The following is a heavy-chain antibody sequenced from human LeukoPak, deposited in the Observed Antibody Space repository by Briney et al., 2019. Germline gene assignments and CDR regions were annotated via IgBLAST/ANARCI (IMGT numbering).Heavy chain of an antibody. CDR1: GFTVNSNY. Sequence: GGSLRLSCAASGFTVNSNYMSWVRQAPGKGLEWVSVIYSGGSTYYADSVKGRFTISRDNSKNTLYLQMNSLRAEDPAVYYCAGMYFSQYLQHWGQGTLVTVSS. CDR2: IYSGGST. CDR3: AGMYFSQYLQH. V-gene: IGHV3-53*01. D-gene: IGHD1-14*01. J-gene: IGHJ1*01.